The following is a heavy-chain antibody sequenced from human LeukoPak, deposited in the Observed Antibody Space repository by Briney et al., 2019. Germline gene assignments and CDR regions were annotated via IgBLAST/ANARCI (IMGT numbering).Heavy chain of an antibody. CDR2: ISGSGGST. J-gene: IGHJ4*02. Sequence: GGSLRLSCAASGFTFSSYAMSWVRQAPGKGLEWVSAISGSGGSTYYADSVKGRFTISRDDAKNSLYLQMNSLRAEDTALYYCARDADYYFDQWGQGTLVTVSS. CDR3: ARDADYYFDQ. CDR1: GFTFSSYA. V-gene: IGHV3-23*01.